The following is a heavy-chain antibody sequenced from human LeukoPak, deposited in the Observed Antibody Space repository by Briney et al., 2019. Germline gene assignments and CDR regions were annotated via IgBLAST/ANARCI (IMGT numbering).Heavy chain of an antibody. Sequence: PGGSLRLSCEASGFTFSDYILDWVRQAPGKGLEWVSVISASGGTSYYANSVKGRFTISRDNAKNSLYLQMNSLRAEDTAVYYCARVRYYYGSGSYYPLDYWGQGTLVTVSS. CDR3: ARVRYYYGSGSYYPLDY. D-gene: IGHD3-10*01. CDR2: ISASGGTS. CDR1: GFTFSDYI. V-gene: IGHV3-11*04. J-gene: IGHJ4*02.